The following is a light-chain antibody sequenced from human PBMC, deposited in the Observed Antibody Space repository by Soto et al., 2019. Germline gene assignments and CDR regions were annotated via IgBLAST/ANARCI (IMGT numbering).Light chain of an antibody. CDR1: SSDVGGYNY. J-gene: IGLJ1*01. V-gene: IGLV2-8*01. CDR3: SSDAGRYV. Sequence: QSALTQPPSASGSPGQSVTISCTGTSSDVGGYNYVSWYQQHPGKAPKLMIYEVSKRPSGVPDRFSGSKSGNTASLTVSGLQAEDEADYYCSSDAGRYVFGTGTKVTVL. CDR2: EVS.